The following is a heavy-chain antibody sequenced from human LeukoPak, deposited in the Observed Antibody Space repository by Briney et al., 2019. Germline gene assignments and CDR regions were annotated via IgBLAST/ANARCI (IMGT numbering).Heavy chain of an antibody. Sequence: GGSLRLSCAASGFSLSSYAMSWVRQAPGKGLEWVSAISSTDAGTYHADSVKGRFTISRDNSKNTLYLQMNSLRAEDTAVYYCARVFGSGSYPIYYYYYYMDVWGKGTTVTISS. CDR1: GFSLSSYA. V-gene: IGHV3-23*01. J-gene: IGHJ6*03. D-gene: IGHD1-26*01. CDR3: ARVFGSGSYPIYYYYYYMDV. CDR2: ISSTDAGT.